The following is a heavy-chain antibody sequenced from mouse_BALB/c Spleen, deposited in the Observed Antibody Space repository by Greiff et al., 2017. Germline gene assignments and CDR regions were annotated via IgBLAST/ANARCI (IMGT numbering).Heavy chain of an antibody. CDR3: ARSAVKGALFAY. D-gene: IGHD1-1*01. CDR2: IYPGDGDT. Sequence: VQLQQSGAELVRPGSSVKISCKASGYAFSSYWMNWVKQRPGQGLEWIGQIYPGDGDTNYNGKFKGKATLTADKSSSTAYMQLSSLTSEDSAVYFCARSAVKGALFAYWGQGTLVTVSA. CDR1: GYAFSSYW. V-gene: IGHV1-80*01. J-gene: IGHJ3*01.